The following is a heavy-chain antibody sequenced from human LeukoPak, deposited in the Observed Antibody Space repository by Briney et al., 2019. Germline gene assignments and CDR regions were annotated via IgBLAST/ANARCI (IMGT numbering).Heavy chain of an antibody. CDR2: IKKDGSEK. V-gene: IGHV3-7*03. Sequence: GGSLRLSCAASGFTFSSYWMSWGRQAPGKGLEWVASIKKDGSEKNYVDSVKGRFTISRDNAKNPLYLQMNSLRAEDTAIYYCARQRMVDVWGKGTTVIASS. J-gene: IGHJ6*04. CDR1: GFTFSSYW. D-gene: IGHD2-15*01. CDR3: ARQRMVDV.